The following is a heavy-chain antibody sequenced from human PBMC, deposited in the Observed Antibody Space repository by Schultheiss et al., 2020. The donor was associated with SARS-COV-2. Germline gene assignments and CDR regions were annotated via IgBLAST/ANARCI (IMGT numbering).Heavy chain of an antibody. CDR1: GFTFSSYA. CDR3: ARAGQLGYGMDV. CDR2: ISSNGFYT. Sequence: GGSLRLSCAASGFTFSSYAMSWVRQAPGKGLGWVSSISSNGFYTFYADSVKGRFSMSRDNVKNALYLQLNSLRAEDTAVYYCARAGQLGYGMDVWGQGTTVTVSS. D-gene: IGHD5-24*01. V-gene: IGHV3-21*01. J-gene: IGHJ6*02.